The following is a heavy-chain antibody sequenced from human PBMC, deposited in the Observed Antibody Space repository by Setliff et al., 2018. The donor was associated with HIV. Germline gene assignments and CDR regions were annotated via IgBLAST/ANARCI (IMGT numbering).Heavy chain of an antibody. CDR3: ARDLDAGTTKIFDY. V-gene: IGHV3-30*04. J-gene: IGHJ4*02. CDR1: GFNFDAYA. Sequence: PGGSLRLSCAASGFNFDAYAMHWVRQSPDKGPEWVARISYDGSNQYYRDSVKGRFTISRDNSKKMLYLQMNILRPEDTGVYYCARDLDAGTTKIFDYWGQGTLVTVSS. D-gene: IGHD1-1*01. CDR2: ISYDGSNQ.